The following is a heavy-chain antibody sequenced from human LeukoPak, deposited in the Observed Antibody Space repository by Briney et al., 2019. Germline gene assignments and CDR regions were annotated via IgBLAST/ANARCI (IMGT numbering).Heavy chain of an antibody. CDR2: IIPILGIA. Sequence: ASVKVSCKASGGTFSSYTISWVRQAPGQGLEWMGRIIPILGIANYAQKCQGRVTITADKSTSTAYMELSSLRSEDTAVYYCARDGREPQEYYYYMDVWGKGTTVTVSS. J-gene: IGHJ6*03. CDR1: GGTFSSYT. CDR3: ARDGREPQEYYYYMDV. V-gene: IGHV1-69*04. D-gene: IGHD1-26*01.